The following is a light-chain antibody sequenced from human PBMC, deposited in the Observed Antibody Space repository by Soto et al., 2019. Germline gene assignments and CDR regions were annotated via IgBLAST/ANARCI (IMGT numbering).Light chain of an antibody. CDR3: QQYNSYWET. V-gene: IGKV1-5*01. CDR2: DAS. Sequence: DIQMTQSPSTLSASVGDRVTITCRASQSISSWLAWYQQKPGKAPKLLIYDASSLESGVPSRFSGSGSGTEFTLTISSLQPDDFATSYCQQYNSYWETFGQGTKV. J-gene: IGKJ1*01. CDR1: QSISSW.